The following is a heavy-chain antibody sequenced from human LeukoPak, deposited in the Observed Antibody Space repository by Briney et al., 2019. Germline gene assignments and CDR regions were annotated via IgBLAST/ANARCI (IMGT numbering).Heavy chain of an antibody. J-gene: IGHJ4*02. V-gene: IGHV4-59*08. D-gene: IGHD1-26*01. CDR1: GGPINNYF. CDR3: ATLSGNYFNLDS. Sequence: SETLSLTCTVSGGPINNYFWTWIRQPPGKGLEWIGSISDRGTTNYNPSLKNRVSISVDTSKNQFSLDVSSVTAADTAVYYCATLSGNYFNLDSWGQGTLVTFSS. CDR2: ISDRGTT.